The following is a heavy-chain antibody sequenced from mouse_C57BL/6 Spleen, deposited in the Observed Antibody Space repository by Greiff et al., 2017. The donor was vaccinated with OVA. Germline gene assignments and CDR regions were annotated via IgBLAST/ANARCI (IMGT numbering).Heavy chain of an antibody. V-gene: IGHV5-4*01. CDR1: GFTFSSYA. J-gene: IGHJ3*01. CDR3: ARDGGFRFAY. Sequence: EVKLVESGGGLVKPGGSLKLSCAASGFTFSSYAMSWVRQTPEKRLEWVATISDGGSYTNYPDNVKGRFTISRDNAKNNLYLQMSHLKSEDTAMYYCARDGGFRFAYWGQGTLVTVSA. CDR2: ISDGGSYT.